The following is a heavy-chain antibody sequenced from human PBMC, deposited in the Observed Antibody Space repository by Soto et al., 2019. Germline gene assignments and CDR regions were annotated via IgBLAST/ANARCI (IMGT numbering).Heavy chain of an antibody. CDR2: INQDGGVT. J-gene: IGHJ4*02. Sequence: GGSLRLSCVASGFTFISSFMGWIRQAPGKGLEWVANINQDGGVTYYVDSVEGRFTISRDNTKDSLYLQMNSLRGEDTAIYYCARYYRGSGRYFFDYWGQGTPVTVSS. D-gene: IGHD6-19*01. V-gene: IGHV3-7*03. CDR3: ARYYRGSGRYFFDY. CDR1: GFTFISSF.